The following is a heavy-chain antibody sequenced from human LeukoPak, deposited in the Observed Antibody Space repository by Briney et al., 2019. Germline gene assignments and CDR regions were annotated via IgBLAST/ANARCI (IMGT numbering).Heavy chain of an antibody. D-gene: IGHD3-22*01. CDR1: GYTFTGYY. V-gene: IGHV1-2*02. CDR2: INPNSGGT. CDR3: ARDADYYDSSGYQPTTPCLDY. J-gene: IGHJ4*02. Sequence: GASVKVSCKASGYTFTGYYMHWVRQAPGQGLEWMGWINPNSGGTNYAQKFQGRVTMTRDTSISTAYMELSRLRSDDTAVYYCARDADYYDSSGYQPTTPCLDYWGQGTLVTVSS.